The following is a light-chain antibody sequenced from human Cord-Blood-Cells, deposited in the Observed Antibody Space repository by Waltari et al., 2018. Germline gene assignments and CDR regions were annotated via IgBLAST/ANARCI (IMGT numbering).Light chain of an antibody. J-gene: IGLJ1*01. V-gene: IGLV2-11*01. CDR3: CSYAGSYTYV. Sequence: QSALTQPRSVSGSPGQSVPISCPGPSSAVGGYNYVSWYQQHPGKAPKLMIYDVSKRPSGVPDRFSGSKSGNTASLTISGLQAEDEADYYCCSYAGSYTYVFGTGTKVTVL. CDR2: DVS. CDR1: SSAVGGYNY.